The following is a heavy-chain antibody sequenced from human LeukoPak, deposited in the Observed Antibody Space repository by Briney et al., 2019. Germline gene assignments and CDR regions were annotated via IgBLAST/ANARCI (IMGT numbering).Heavy chain of an antibody. CDR2: SDPKSGAT. J-gene: IGHJ4*02. D-gene: IGHD3-10*01. CDR1: GGTFSSYA. V-gene: IGHV1-2*02. CDR3: ARGNFYDNKGYSPELRY. Sequence: ASVKVSCKASGGTFSSYAISWVRQAPGQGLEWMGWSDPKSGATKYERFQGRVTMTRDTSISTAYMELSRLTSDDTAVYYCARGNFYDNKGYSPELRYWGQGTLVTVSS.